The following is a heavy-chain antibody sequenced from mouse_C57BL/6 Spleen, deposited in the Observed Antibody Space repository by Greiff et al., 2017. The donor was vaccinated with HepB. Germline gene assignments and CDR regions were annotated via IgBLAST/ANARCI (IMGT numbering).Heavy chain of an antibody. CDR2: IYPRDGST. J-gene: IGHJ2*01. CDR3: ARRDYDGSSLDY. V-gene: IGHV1-78*01. D-gene: IGHD1-1*01. Sequence: VQLQQSDAELVKPGASVKISCKVSGYTFTDHTIHWMKQRPEQGLEWIGYIYPRDGSTKYNAKFQGKATLTADKSSSTAYMQLTSLTSEDSAVYVCARRDYDGSSLDYWGQGTTLTVSS. CDR1: GYTFTDHT.